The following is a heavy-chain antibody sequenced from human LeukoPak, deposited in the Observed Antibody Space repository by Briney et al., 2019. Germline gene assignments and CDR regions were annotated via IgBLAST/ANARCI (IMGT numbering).Heavy chain of an antibody. Sequence: GGTLRLSCAASGFTFSSYGMHWVRQAPGKGLEWVAVISYDGSNKYCADSVKGRFTISRDNSKNTLYLQMNSLRAEDTAVYYCAKGQQWLVPFDYWGQGTLVTVSS. CDR3: AKGQQWLVPFDY. CDR2: ISYDGSNK. J-gene: IGHJ4*02. CDR1: GFTFSSYG. D-gene: IGHD6-19*01. V-gene: IGHV3-30*18.